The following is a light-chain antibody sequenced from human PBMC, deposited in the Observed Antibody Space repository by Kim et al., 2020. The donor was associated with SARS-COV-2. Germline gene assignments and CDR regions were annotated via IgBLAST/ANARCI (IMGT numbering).Light chain of an antibody. V-gene: IGKV2-28*01. CDR2: LGS. CDR1: QSLLHSNGYNY. J-gene: IGKJ4*01. CDR3: MQALQTPLT. Sequence: DMVMTQSPLSLPVTPGEPASISCRSSQSLLHSNGYNYLDWYLQKPGQSPQVLIYLGSNRASGVPDRFSGSGSGTDFTLKISRVEAEDVGVYYCMQALQTPLTFSGGTKVDIK.